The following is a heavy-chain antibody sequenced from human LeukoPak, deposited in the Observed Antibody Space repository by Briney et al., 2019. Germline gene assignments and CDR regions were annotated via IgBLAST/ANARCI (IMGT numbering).Heavy chain of an antibody. J-gene: IGHJ4*02. D-gene: IGHD6-13*01. CDR3: ARLGPYSSSWYDY. Sequence: SETLSPTCTVSGGSISRYYWSWIRQPPGKGLEWIGYIYYSGSTNYNPSLKSRVTISVDTSKNQFSLKLSSVTAADTAVYYCARLGPYSSSWYDYWGQGTLVTVSS. V-gene: IGHV4-59*08. CDR2: IYYSGST. CDR1: GGSISRYY.